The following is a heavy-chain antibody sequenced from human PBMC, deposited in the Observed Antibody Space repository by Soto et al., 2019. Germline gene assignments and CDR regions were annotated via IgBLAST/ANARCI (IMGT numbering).Heavy chain of an antibody. D-gene: IGHD5-12*01. CDR3: ARQGSAVATMGGDAFDI. J-gene: IGHJ3*02. CDR1: GYSFTSYW. Sequence: LGESLKISCKGSGYSFTSYWIGWVRQMPGKGLEWMGIIYPGDSDTRYSPSFQGQVTISADKSISTAYLQWSSLKASDTAMYYCARQGSAVATMGGDAFDIWGQGTMVTVSS. V-gene: IGHV5-51*01. CDR2: IYPGDSDT.